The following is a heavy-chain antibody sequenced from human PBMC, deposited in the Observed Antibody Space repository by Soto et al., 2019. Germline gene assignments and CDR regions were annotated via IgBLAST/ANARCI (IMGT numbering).Heavy chain of an antibody. D-gene: IGHD2-2*01. V-gene: IGHV3-23*01. CDR3: AKGKKGYCSSTSCYASYAFDI. CDR2: ISGSGGST. CDR1: GFTFSSYA. J-gene: IGHJ3*02. Sequence: GGSLRLSCAASGFTFSSYAMSWVRQAPGKGLGWVSAISGSGGSTYYADSVKGRFTISRDNSKNTLYLQMNSLRAEDTAVYYCAKGKKGYCSSTSCYASYAFDIWGQGTMVTGSS.